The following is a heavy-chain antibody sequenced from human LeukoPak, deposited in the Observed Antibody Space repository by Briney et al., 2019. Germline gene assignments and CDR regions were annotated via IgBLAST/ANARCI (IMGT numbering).Heavy chain of an antibody. CDR2: IYYSGST. D-gene: IGHD5-12*01. V-gene: IGHV4-31*03. J-gene: IGHJ4*02. Sequence: PSQTLSLTCIVSNVSVGSGAYYLTWIRQHPGKGLEWIGYIYYSGSTYFSPSLKSRVSMSVDTSKNQFSLRLTSVTAADTAVYFCAAKGGGYDYRYWGQGTLVTVSS. CDR1: NVSVGSGAYY. CDR3: AAKGGGYDYRY.